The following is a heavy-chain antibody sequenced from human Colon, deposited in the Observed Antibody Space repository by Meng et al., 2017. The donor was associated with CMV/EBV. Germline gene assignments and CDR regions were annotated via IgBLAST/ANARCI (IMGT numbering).Heavy chain of an antibody. J-gene: IGHJ6*02. Sequence: GESLKISCAASGFTFNNYGIHWVRQAPGKGLEWVTFIRYDGNSKYYADSVKGRFTISRDNSKNTVYLQINSLRIEDTAVYYCARTYNWNYDRVGAAMDVWGPGTTVTVSS. CDR2: IRYDGNSK. D-gene: IGHD1-7*01. CDR1: GFTFNNYG. V-gene: IGHV3-30*02. CDR3: ARTYNWNYDRVGAAMDV.